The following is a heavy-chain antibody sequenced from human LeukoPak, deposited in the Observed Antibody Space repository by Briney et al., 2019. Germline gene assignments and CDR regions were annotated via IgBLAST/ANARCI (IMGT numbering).Heavy chain of an antibody. V-gene: IGHV3-30*18. J-gene: IGHJ4*02. D-gene: IGHD1-26*01. CDR2: ISYDGSNK. CDR3: AKDGVVGATPYYFDY. Sequence: GGSLRLSCAASRFTFSSYGMHWVRQAPGKGLEWVAVISYDGSNKYYADSVKGRFTISRDNSKNTLYLQMNSLRAEDTAVYYCAKDGVVGATPYYFDYWAREPWSPSPQ. CDR1: RFTFSSYG.